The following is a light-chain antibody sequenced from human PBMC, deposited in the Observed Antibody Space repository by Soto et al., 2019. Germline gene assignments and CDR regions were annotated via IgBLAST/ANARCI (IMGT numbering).Light chain of an antibody. CDR3: QSYDRSLRGDV. J-gene: IGLJ1*01. V-gene: IGLV1-40*01. Sequence: QSVLTQPPSVSGAPGQRVTISCTGTSSNIGSGYGVHWYQHLPGTAPKLLIYGNTIRPSGVPDRFSGSKSGTSASLAITGLQAEDEADYYCQSYDRSLRGDVFGTGTKVTVL. CDR2: GNT. CDR1: SSNIGSGYG.